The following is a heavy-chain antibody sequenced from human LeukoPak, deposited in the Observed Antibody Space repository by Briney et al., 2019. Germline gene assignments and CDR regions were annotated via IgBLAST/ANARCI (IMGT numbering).Heavy chain of an antibody. D-gene: IGHD1-26*01. CDR3: AKWEIRLDAFDI. CDR1: GFTFSKCA. V-gene: IGHV3-23*01. J-gene: IGHJ4*02. Sequence: GGSLRLSCAASGFTFSKCAMSWVRQAPGKGLEWVSAITGSGGSTYFADSVKGRFTISRDNPKNTLYLQMNSLRAEDTAVYYCAKWEIRLDAFDIWGQGTLVTVSS. CDR2: ITGSGGST.